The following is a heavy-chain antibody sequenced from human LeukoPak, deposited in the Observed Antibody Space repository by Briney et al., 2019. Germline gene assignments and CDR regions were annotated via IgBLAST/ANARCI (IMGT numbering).Heavy chain of an antibody. Sequence: GASVKVSCKASGGTFSSYAMSWVRQAPGKGLEWVSAISGSGGSTYYADSVKGRFTISRDNSKNTLYLQMNSLRAEDTAVYYCAIPYYYGSGSYYNSPFDYWGQGTLVTVSS. J-gene: IGHJ4*02. CDR3: AIPYYYGSGSYYNSPFDY. V-gene: IGHV3-23*01. D-gene: IGHD3-10*01. CDR1: GGTFSSYA. CDR2: ISGSGGST.